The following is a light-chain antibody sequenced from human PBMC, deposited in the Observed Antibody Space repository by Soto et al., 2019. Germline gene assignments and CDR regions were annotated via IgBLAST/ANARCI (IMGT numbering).Light chain of an antibody. CDR3: SSYTSSSTPYV. Sequence: QSALTQPASVSGSPGQSITISCTGTSSDVGGYNYVSWYQQHPVKAPKLMIYEVSNRPSGVSNRFSGSKSGNTASLTISGLQAEDEAEYYCSSYTSSSTPYVFGTGTKLTVL. CDR2: EVS. J-gene: IGLJ1*01. CDR1: SSDVGGYNY. V-gene: IGLV2-14*01.